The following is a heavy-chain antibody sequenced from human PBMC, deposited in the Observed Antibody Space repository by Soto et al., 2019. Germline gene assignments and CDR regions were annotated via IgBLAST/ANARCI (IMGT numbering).Heavy chain of an antibody. CDR1: GFTFSSYW. Sequence: GGSLRLSCAASGFTFSSYWMSWVRQAPGKGLEWVANIKQDGSEKYYVDSVKGRFTISRDNAKNSLYLQMNSLRAEDTAVYYCARTRNSGSCLNFDYWGQGTLVTVSS. D-gene: IGHD1-26*01. J-gene: IGHJ4*02. V-gene: IGHV3-7*05. CDR3: ARTRNSGSCLNFDY. CDR2: IKQDGSEK.